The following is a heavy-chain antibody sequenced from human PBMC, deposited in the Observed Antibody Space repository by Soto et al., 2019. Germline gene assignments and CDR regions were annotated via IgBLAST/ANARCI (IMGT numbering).Heavy chain of an antibody. CDR2: IYYSGST. D-gene: IGHD3-22*01. Sequence: PSETLSLTCTVSGGSISSGGYYWSWIRQHPGKGLEWIGYIYYSGSTYYNPSLKSRVTISVDTSKNQFSLKLSSVTAADTAVYYCARFTIAMIVVVNPHDAFDIWGQGTMVTV. CDR1: GGSISSGGYY. V-gene: IGHV4-31*03. J-gene: IGHJ3*02. CDR3: ARFTIAMIVVVNPHDAFDI.